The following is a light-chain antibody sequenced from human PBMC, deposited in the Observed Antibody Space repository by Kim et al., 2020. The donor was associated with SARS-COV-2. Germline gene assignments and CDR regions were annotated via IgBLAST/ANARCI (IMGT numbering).Light chain of an antibody. V-gene: IGLV1-40*01. CDR2: GNI. J-gene: IGLJ3*02. CDR1: SSNIGAGYD. CDR3: QSYDNSLSGSV. Sequence: VTISGPGSSSNIGAGYDVNWYQQLPGTAPKLLIYGNINRPSGVPDRFSGSKSGTSASLAITGLRGEDDADYYCQSYDNSLSGSVFGRGTQLTVL.